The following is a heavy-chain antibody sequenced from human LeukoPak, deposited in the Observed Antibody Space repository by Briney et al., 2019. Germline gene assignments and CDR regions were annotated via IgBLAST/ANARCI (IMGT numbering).Heavy chain of an antibody. Sequence: GGSLRLSCAASGFTFSRNWMSWVRQAPGKGLEWVANIKQDGSEKYYVDSVKGRFTISRDNAKNSLYLQMNSLRAEDTAVYYCAKGSYSSGWYRLFDYWGQGTLVTVSS. D-gene: IGHD6-19*01. CDR1: GFTFSRNW. J-gene: IGHJ4*02. V-gene: IGHV3-7*03. CDR3: AKGSYSSGWYRLFDY. CDR2: IKQDGSEK.